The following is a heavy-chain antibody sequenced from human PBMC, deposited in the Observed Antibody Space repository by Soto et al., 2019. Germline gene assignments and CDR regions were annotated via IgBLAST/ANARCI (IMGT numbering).Heavy chain of an antibody. D-gene: IGHD6-19*01. J-gene: IGHJ6*03. CDR1: GYTFTSYG. CDR3: ERSCGGGWYGHYYYMAV. Sequence: ASVKVSCKASGYTFTSYGISWVRQAPGQGLEWMGWISAYNGNTNYAQKLQGRVTMTTDTSTSTAYMELRSLRSDDTAVYYCERSCGGGWYGHYYYMAVWAKGPTVTVSS. V-gene: IGHV1-18*01. CDR2: ISAYNGNT.